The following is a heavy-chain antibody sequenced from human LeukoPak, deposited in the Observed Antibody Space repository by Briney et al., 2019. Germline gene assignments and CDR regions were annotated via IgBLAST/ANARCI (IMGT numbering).Heavy chain of an antibody. J-gene: IGHJ4*02. CDR1: GGSISSYY. CDR2: IYYSGST. V-gene: IGHV4-59*12. Sequence: SETLSLTCTVSGGSISSYYWRWIRLPPGKELEWIGYIYYSGSTNYNPSLRSRVTISVDTSKNQFSLKLSSVTAADTAVYYCARGDLTYYYDSSGYWPLDYWGQGTVVTVSS. CDR3: ARGDLTYYYDSSGYWPLDY. D-gene: IGHD3-22*01.